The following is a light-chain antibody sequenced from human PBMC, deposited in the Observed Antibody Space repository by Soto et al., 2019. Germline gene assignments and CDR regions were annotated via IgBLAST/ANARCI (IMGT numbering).Light chain of an antibody. V-gene: IGLV1-51*01. J-gene: IGLJ2*01. Sequence: QSVLTQPPSVSATPGQKVTISCSGSSSNIGSNYVSWYQHLPGTAPKLLIYDNSMRPSGIPDRFSGSKSRTSATLGIAGLQTGDEADYYCGTWDTSLSAVLFGGGTQLTVL. CDR2: DNS. CDR3: GTWDTSLSAVL. CDR1: SSNIGSNY.